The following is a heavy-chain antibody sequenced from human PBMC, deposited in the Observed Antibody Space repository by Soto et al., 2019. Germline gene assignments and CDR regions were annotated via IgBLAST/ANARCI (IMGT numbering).Heavy chain of an antibody. V-gene: IGHV4-30-4*01. CDR2: NYYSGST. D-gene: IGHD6-13*01. CDR1: GGSISSGDYY. Sequence: SETLSLTCTVSGGSISSGDYYWSWIRQPPGKGLEWIGYNYYSGSTDYNPSLKRRVTIAVDTSKNQFSRKLSSVTAADTAVYYCARYEGDSSSSYSDGMDVWGQGTTVTVSS. J-gene: IGHJ6*02. CDR3: ARYEGDSSSSYSDGMDV.